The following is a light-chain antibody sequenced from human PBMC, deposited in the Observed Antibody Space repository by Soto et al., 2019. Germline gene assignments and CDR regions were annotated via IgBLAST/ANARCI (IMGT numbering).Light chain of an antibody. Sequence: QSALTQPASVSGSPGQSITISCTGSSSDVGGYNYVSWYQQHPDKAPKVMIYDVSKRPSGVPDRFSGSKSGNTASLTISGLQTEDEADYYCCSYAGRYTYVFGTGTKLTVL. J-gene: IGLJ1*01. V-gene: IGLV2-11*01. CDR2: DVS. CDR1: SSDVGGYNY. CDR3: CSYAGRYTYV.